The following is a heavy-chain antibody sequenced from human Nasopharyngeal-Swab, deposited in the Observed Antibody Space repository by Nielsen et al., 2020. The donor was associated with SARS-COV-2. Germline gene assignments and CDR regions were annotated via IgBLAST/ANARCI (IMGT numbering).Heavy chain of an antibody. CDR2: IYPGDSDT. Sequence: GGFLRLSCKGSGYSFTAYWIGWVRQMPGKGLEWMGIIYPGDSDTRYSPSFQGQVTISADKSISTAYLQWSSLKASDTAIYYCARHLFPRGDYYGMDVWGQGTTVTVSS. D-gene: IGHD2-15*01. CDR1: GYSFTAYW. V-gene: IGHV5-51*01. J-gene: IGHJ6*02. CDR3: ARHLFPRGDYYGMDV.